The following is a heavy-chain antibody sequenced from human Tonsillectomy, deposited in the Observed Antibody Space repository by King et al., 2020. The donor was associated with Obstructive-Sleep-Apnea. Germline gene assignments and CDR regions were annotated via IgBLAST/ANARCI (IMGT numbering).Heavy chain of an antibody. CDR3: ARSESDGSGSYGWFDP. Sequence: QLVQSGAEVKKTGSSVKVSCKASGYTFTYRYLHWVRQPPGQALEWMGWITPFNGNTNYAQKFQDRVTITRDRSMSTAYIELSSLRSEDTAMYYCARSESDGSGSYGWFDPWGQGTLVTVSS. D-gene: IGHD3-10*01. J-gene: IGHJ5*02. CDR1: GYTFTYRY. V-gene: IGHV1-45*02. CDR2: ITPFNGNT.